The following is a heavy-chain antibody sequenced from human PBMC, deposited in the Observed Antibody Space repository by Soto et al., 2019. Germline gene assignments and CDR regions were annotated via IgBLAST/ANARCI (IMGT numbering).Heavy chain of an antibody. CDR1: GGSISSYY. D-gene: IGHD3-9*01. CDR3: ARGGILTGRYYYYMDV. Sequence: QVQLQESGPGLVKPSETLSLTCTVSGGSISSYYWSWIRQPPGKGLEWIGYIYYSGSTNYNPSLKSRVTISVDTSKNQFSLKLSSVTAADTAVYYCARGGILTGRYYYYMDVWGKGTTVTVSS. V-gene: IGHV4-59*01. CDR2: IYYSGST. J-gene: IGHJ6*03.